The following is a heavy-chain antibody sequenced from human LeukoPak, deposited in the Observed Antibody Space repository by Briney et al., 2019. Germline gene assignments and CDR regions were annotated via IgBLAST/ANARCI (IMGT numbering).Heavy chain of an antibody. CDR1: GFTFSSYS. CDR3: ARGPSGYHNT. D-gene: IGHD5-12*01. Sequence: GGSLRLSCAASGFTFSSYSMNWVRQAPGKGLEWVSSISGSSSYIYYADSVKGRFTISRDNAKNSLYLQMNSLRAEDTAVYYCARGPSGYHNTGGQGTLVTVSS. V-gene: IGHV3-21*01. CDR2: ISGSSSYI. J-gene: IGHJ4*02.